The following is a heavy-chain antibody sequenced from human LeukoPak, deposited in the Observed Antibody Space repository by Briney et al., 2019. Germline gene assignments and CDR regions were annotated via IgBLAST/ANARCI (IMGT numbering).Heavy chain of an antibody. Sequence: ASVKVSCKASGYTFTVYYMHRVRRAPGQGLEWMGWINPNSGGTNYAQKFQGRVTMTRDTSISTAYMELSRLRSDDTAVYYCVYCSGGSCYGGFQHWGQGTLVTVSS. J-gene: IGHJ1*01. CDR1: GYTFTVYY. D-gene: IGHD2-15*01. V-gene: IGHV1-2*02. CDR2: INPNSGGT. CDR3: VYCSGGSCYGGFQH.